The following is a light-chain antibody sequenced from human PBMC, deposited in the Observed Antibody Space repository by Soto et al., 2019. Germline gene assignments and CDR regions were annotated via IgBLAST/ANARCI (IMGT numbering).Light chain of an antibody. J-gene: IGKJ1*01. CDR1: QSISSW. Sequence: DIQMTQSPSTLSASVGDRVTITCRASQSISSWMAWYQQKPGKAPKLLIYDASSLESGVPSRFSGSGSGTEFTLTISSLQPDDFATYYCQQYNSYLWTFGQGTKV. CDR3: QQYNSYLWT. CDR2: DAS. V-gene: IGKV1-5*01.